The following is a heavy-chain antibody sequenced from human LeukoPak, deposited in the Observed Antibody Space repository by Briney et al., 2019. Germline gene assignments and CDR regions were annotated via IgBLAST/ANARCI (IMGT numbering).Heavy chain of an antibody. D-gene: IGHD5-24*01. V-gene: IGHV3-7*01. CDR3: ARNRGWQQFDC. J-gene: IGHJ4*02. Sequence: PGGSLRLSCAGSGFIFTDYWVVWVRQAPGKGLEWVANINKDGSAKNYLESVKGRFTIFRDNAKNSLYLQMNNLRAEDTAVYYCARNRGWQQFDCWGQGTLVTVSS. CDR1: GFIFTDYW. CDR2: INKDGSAK.